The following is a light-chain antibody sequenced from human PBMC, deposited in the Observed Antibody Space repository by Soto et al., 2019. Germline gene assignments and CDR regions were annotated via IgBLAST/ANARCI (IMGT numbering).Light chain of an antibody. CDR1: QSISSW. CDR2: QAS. V-gene: IGKV1-5*03. CDR3: QHYNSYGT. Sequence: DIQMTQSPSTLSASVGDRVIITCRASQSISSWLAWYQQKAGKAPKLLIYQASSLEGGVPSRFSGSGSGTEFTLTISSLQPDDFATYYCQHYNSYGTFGQGTNVDI. J-gene: IGKJ1*01.